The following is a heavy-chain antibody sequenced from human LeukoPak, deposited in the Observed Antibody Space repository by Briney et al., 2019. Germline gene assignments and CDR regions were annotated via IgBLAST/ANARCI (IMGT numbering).Heavy chain of an antibody. J-gene: IGHJ4*02. CDR1: GGSISSYY. D-gene: IGHD6-13*01. Sequence: SETLSLTCTVSGGSISSYYWSWIRQPPGKGLEWIGYIYYSGSTNYNPSLKSRVTISVDTSKNQFSLKLSSVTAADTAVYYCARYSSSWYSLDYWGQGTLVTVSS. V-gene: IGHV4-59*01. CDR3: ARYSSSWYSLDY. CDR2: IYYSGST.